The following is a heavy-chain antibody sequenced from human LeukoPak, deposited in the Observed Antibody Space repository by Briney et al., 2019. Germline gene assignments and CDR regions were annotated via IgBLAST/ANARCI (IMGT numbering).Heavy chain of an antibody. CDR1: GFTFSDYY. D-gene: IGHD1-26*01. Sequence: GGSLRLSCAASGFTFSDYYISWVRQAPGKGLEWVANINQGGSDKHYVDSRFTISRDNANNSLYLQMNSLRAEDTAVYYCVRESRSGSYSGYWGQGTLVTVSS. CDR3: VRESRSGSYSGY. V-gene: IGHV3-7*01. J-gene: IGHJ4*02. CDR2: INQGGSDK.